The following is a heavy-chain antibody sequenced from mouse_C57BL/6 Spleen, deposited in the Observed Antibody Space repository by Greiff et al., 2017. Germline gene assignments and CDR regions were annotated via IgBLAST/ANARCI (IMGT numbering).Heavy chain of an antibody. J-gene: IGHJ1*03. Sequence: QVHVKQSGAELVKPGASVKISCKASGYAFSSYWMNWVKQRPGKGLEWIGQIYPGDGDTNYNGKFKGKATLTADKSSSTAYMQLSSLTSEDSAVYFCARESYGSSYGYFDVWGTGTTVTVSS. CDR1: GYAFSSYW. CDR2: IYPGDGDT. CDR3: ARESYGSSYGYFDV. D-gene: IGHD1-1*01. V-gene: IGHV1-80*01.